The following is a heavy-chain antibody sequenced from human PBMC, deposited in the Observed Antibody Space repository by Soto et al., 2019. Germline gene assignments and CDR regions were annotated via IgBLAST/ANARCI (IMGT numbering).Heavy chain of an antibody. J-gene: IGHJ4*02. CDR3: ARRGNTIRPGHGSEYGSGSYYNGNFDY. Sequence: GESLKISCKGSGYSFTSYWIGRVRQMPGIGLERMGIIYPGYSDTRYSPSFQGQVTIAAYKHISTAYLHCSSLKATDTAMHYRARRGNTIRPGHGSEYGSGSYYNGNFDYWGQGTLVTVSS. CDR2: IYPGYSDT. CDR1: GYSFTSYW. V-gene: IGHV5-51*01. D-gene: IGHD3-10*01.